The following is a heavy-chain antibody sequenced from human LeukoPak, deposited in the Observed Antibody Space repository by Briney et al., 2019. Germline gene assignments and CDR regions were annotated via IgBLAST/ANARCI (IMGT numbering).Heavy chain of an antibody. CDR1: GFTFSSYA. Sequence: PGGSLRLFCAASGFTFSSYAMHWVRQAPGKGLEWVAVISYDGSNKYYADSVKGRFTISRDNSKNTLYLQMNSLRAEDTAVYYCARGDGSYSEPFDYWGQGTLVTVSS. D-gene: IGHD1-26*01. V-gene: IGHV3-30-3*01. CDR3: ARGDGSYSEPFDY. CDR2: ISYDGSNK. J-gene: IGHJ4*02.